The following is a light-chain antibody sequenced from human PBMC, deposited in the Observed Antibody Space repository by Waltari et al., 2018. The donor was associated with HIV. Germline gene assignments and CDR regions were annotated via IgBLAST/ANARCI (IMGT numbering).Light chain of an antibody. V-gene: IGKV4-1*01. CDR1: QSILFFSNNKNC. Sequence: DIMMTQSPDSLAVSLGERATINCKASQSILFFSNNKNCLAWFQQKPGQPPKLLIYWASTREIGVPDRFSGSESGTDFTLTISTLQAEDVGVYYCQQYYDIPYTFGQGTKLEIK. CDR3: QQYYDIPYT. J-gene: IGKJ2*01. CDR2: WAS.